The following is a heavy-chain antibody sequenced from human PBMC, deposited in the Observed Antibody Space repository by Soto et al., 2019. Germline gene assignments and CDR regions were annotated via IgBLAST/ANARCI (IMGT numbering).Heavy chain of an antibody. CDR3: ARESGGATATLDYYYFYMDV. V-gene: IGHV1-2*04. CDR2: INPNGGVT. J-gene: IGHJ6*03. CDR1: GDSFTDYY. D-gene: IGHD5-12*01. Sequence: ASVKVSCKSSGDSFTDYYIHWVRQAPGQGFEWMGWINPNGGVTKYAQKFQGWVSMTRDTSIRTVYMQLSRLRPDDTAVYYCARESGGATATLDYYYFYMDVWGTGTTVTVSS.